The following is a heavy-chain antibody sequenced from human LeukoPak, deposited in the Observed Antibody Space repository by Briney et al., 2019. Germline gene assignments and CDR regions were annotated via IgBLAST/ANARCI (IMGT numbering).Heavy chain of an antibody. CDR2: ISGSGGST. J-gene: IGHJ3*02. Sequence: LGGSLRLSCAASGFTFSSYAMSWVRQAPGKGLEWVSAISGSGGSTYYADSVKGRFTISRDNSKNTLYLQMNSLRAEDTAVYYCARIPGGTEAFDIWGQGTMVTVSS. CDR1: GFTFSSYA. D-gene: IGHD4-23*01. CDR3: ARIPGGTEAFDI. V-gene: IGHV3-23*01.